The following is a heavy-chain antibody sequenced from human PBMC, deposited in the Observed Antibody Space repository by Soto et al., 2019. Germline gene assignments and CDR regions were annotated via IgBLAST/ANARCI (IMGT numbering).Heavy chain of an antibody. CDR3: ARGRGTLDYYYYGMDV. D-gene: IGHD3-16*01. CDR2: ISYDGSNK. Sequence: GGSLRLSCAASGFTFSSYAMHWVRQAPGKGLEWVAVISYDGSNKYYADSVKGRFTISRDNSKNTLYLQMNSLRAEDTAVYYCARGRGTLDYYYYGMDVWGQGTTVTVSS. V-gene: IGHV3-30-3*01. J-gene: IGHJ6*02. CDR1: GFTFSSYA.